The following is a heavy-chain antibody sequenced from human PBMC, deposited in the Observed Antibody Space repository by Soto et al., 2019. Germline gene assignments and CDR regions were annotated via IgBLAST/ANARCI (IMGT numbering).Heavy chain of an antibody. CDR2: ISGSGGST. CDR3: AKGGGGYCSGGSCYAMGYYYYGMDI. J-gene: IGHJ6*02. D-gene: IGHD2-15*01. V-gene: IGHV3-23*01. Sequence: EVQLLESGGGLVQPGGSLRLSCAASGFTFSSYAMSWVRQAPGKGLEWVSAISGSGGSTYYADSVKGRFTISRDNSKNPLYLQMKSLRAEDTAVYYWAKGGGGYCSGGSCYAMGYYYYGMDIWGQGTTVTVSS. CDR1: GFTFSSYA.